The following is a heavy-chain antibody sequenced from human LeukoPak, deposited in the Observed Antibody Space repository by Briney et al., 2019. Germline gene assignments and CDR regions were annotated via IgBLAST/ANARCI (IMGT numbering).Heavy chain of an antibody. V-gene: IGHV3-66*01. Sequence: PGGSLRLSCAASGFTVSSNYMSWVRPSPGKGLEWVSVIYSSGTTYYADSMKGRFTISRDISKNTLYLQMSRLRVEDTAVYYCARGLSDCFFEYWGQGALVTVSS. D-gene: IGHD2-21*02. CDR1: GFTVSSNY. CDR2: IYSSGTT. J-gene: IGHJ4*02. CDR3: ARGLSDCFFEY.